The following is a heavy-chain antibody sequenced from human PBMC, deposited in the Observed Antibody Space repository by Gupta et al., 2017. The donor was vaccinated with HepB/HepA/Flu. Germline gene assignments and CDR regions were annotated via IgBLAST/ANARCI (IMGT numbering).Heavy chain of an antibody. D-gene: IGHD2-21*02. CDR2: ISGDSRYT. CDR3: AKAGCPYCYPKHDFDC. J-gene: IGHJ4*02. V-gene: IGHV3-23*01. Sequence: NWVRQAPGKGLEWVSGISGDSRYTHFADFVKGRFTISRDNSKNTLYLQMNSLRADDTAIYYCAKAGCPYCYPKHDFDCWGQGTLVTVSS.